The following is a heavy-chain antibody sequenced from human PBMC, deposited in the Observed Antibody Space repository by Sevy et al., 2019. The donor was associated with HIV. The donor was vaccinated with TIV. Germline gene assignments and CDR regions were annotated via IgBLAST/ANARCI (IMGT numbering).Heavy chain of an antibody. CDR2: MSPNSGNT. J-gene: IGHJ4*02. CDR1: GYTFTSYD. Sequence: ASVKVSCKASGYTFTSYDVNWVRQATGHGLEWMGWMSPNSGNTGYAQNLQGRVTLTRNTSMSTAYMELTSLTSEDTDVYFCARNYDGSGSYFDFWGQGTLVTVSS. V-gene: IGHV1-8*01. CDR3: ARNYDGSGSYFDF. D-gene: IGHD3-10*01.